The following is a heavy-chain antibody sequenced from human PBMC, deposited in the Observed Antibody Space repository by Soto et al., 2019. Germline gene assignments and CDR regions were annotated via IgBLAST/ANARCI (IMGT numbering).Heavy chain of an antibody. CDR1: GGTFSSYA. CDR2: IIPIFGTA. V-gene: IGHV1-69*13. D-gene: IGHD3-10*01. Sequence: SVKVSCKASGGTFSSYAISWVRQAPGQGLEWMGGIIPIFGTANYAQKFQGRVTITADESTSTAYMELSSLRSEDTAVYYCARVEDYYGFPHYYYGMDVWGQGTTVTVSS. J-gene: IGHJ6*02. CDR3: ARVEDYYGFPHYYYGMDV.